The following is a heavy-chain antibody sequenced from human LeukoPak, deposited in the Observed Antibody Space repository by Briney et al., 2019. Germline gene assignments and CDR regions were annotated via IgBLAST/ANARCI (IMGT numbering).Heavy chain of an antibody. D-gene: IGHD3-16*01. J-gene: IGHJ4*02. CDR3: AKASWVSSTDAVR. CDR1: GLSFSSFA. Sequence: PGGSLRLSCGASGLSFSSFAMSWVRQGPARGLEWVSSIRGYGETFYADSVKGRFTLSSDSSRNTVYFQLNNLRVEGTAIYYCAKASWVSSTDAVRWGQGTLVTVSS. CDR2: IRGYGET. V-gene: IGHV3-23*01.